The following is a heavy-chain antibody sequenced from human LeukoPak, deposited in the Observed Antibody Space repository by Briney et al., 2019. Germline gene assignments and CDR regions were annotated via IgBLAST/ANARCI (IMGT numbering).Heavy chain of an antibody. CDR3: ARAYCSSTSCYLGGDFDY. Sequence: ASVKVSCKASGYTFTSYYMHWVRQAPGQGLEWMGIINPSGGSTSYAQKFQGRVTTTRDMSTSTVYMELSSLRSEDTAVYYCARAYCSSTSCYLGGDFDYWGQGTLVIVSS. CDR2: INPSGGST. D-gene: IGHD2-2*01. V-gene: IGHV1-46*01. J-gene: IGHJ4*02. CDR1: GYTFTSYY.